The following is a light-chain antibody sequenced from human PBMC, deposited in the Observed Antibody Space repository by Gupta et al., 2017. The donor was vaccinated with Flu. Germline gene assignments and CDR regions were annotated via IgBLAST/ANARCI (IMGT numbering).Light chain of an antibody. CDR3: QQSFSDPWT. CDR1: HDIDYY. CDR2: GAG. Sequence: GDRVVITCRASHDIDYYLNWYQHKPGRAPSLLIFGAGSLHTGVPSRFSGTGSGTNFTLAISGLQPEDFSTYYCQQSFSDPWTFGQGTTVEV. J-gene: IGKJ1*01. V-gene: IGKV1-39*01.